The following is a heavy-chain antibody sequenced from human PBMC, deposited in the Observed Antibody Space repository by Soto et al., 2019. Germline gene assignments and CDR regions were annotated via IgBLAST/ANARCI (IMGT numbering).Heavy chain of an antibody. V-gene: IGHV4-4*07. CDR2: IYTSGST. J-gene: IGHJ5*02. CDR3: ARDTQVSGWFDP. CDR1: GRSISSYC. Sequence: SESLSLSCTVSGRSISSYCWSWIRQPAGKRLEWIGRIYTSGSTNYNPSLKSRVPMSVDTSKNQFSLKLSSVTAADTAVYYCARDTQVSGWFDPWGQGTLVTDS.